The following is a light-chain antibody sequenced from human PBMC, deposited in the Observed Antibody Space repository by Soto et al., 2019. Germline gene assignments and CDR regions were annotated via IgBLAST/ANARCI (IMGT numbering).Light chain of an antibody. CDR2: GAT. CDR1: QSISTY. CDR3: QQGNSIPPWT. V-gene: IGKV1-39*01. J-gene: IGKJ1*01. Sequence: DIQMSQSPSSLSASIGDRVTMTCRASQSISTYLNWYQQKPGKAPKLLIYGATNLQSGVPSRFSGSGSGTDFTLTISSLQPEDVATYYCQQGNSIPPWTFGQGTKVDIK.